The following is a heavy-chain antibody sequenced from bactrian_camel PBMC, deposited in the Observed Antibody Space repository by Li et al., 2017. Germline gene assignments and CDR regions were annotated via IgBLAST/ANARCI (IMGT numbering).Heavy chain of an antibody. CDR3: VNLALSWLVDPTEEYNS. V-gene: IGHV3S60*01. CDR1: GYTAKTCS. J-gene: IGHJ4*01. D-gene: IGHD6*01. CDR2: ISNAGIT. Sequence: QVQLVESGGGSVQAGGSLTLSCAASGYTAKTCSWNWYRQSPGKGRELVSSISNAGITYYSDSEKGQFTISRDDAKNTVYLQLYSLKIDDMAMYYCVNLALSWLVDPTEEYNSWGQGTQVTVS.